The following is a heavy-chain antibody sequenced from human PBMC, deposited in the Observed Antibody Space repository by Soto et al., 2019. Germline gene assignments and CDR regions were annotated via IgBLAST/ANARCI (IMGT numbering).Heavy chain of an antibody. CDR3: ARASYDDDAFDI. CDR1: GGSISSYY. Sequence: PSETLSLTCTVSGGSISSYYWSWIRQPPGKGLEWIGYIYYSGSTNYNPSLKSRVTISVDTSKNQFSLKLSSVTAADTAVYYCARASYDDDAFDIWGQGTMVTVSS. CDR2: IYYSGST. D-gene: IGHD5-12*01. V-gene: IGHV4-59*01. J-gene: IGHJ3*02.